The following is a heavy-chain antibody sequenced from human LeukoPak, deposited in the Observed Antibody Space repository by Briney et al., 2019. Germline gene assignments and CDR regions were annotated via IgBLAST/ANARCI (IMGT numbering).Heavy chain of an antibody. CDR1: GGSFSGYY. CDR2: INHSGST. V-gene: IGHV4-34*01. J-gene: IGHJ6*03. CDR3: ARGNWITMVRGGMDV. Sequence: SETLSLTCAVYGGSFSGYYWSWIRQPPGKGLEWIGEINHSGSTNYNPSLKSRVTISVDTSKNQFSLKLSSVTAADTAVYYCARGNWITMVRGGMDVWGKGTTVTVSS. D-gene: IGHD3-10*01.